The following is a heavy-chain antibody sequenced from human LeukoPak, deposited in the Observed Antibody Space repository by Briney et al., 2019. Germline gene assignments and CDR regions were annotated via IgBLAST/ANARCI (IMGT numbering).Heavy chain of an antibody. J-gene: IGHJ4*02. V-gene: IGHV3-23*01. CDR1: GFTFSSYA. Sequence: GGSLRLSCAASGFTFSSYAMSWVRQAPGKGLEWVSGISGSGGSTYYADSVKGRFTMSRDNSENTLYLQMNSLRAEDTAVYYCAKGRHGSGTFYKGSDYWGQGTLVTVSS. CDR2: ISGSGGST. D-gene: IGHD3-10*01. CDR3: AKGRHGSGTFYKGSDY.